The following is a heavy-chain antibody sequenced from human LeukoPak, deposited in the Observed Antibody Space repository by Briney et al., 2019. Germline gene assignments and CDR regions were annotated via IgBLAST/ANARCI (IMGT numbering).Heavy chain of an antibody. CDR2: INPNSGGT. Sequence: ASVKVSCKASGYTFTGYYMHWVRQAPGQGLEWMGRINPNSGGTNYAQKFQGRVTMTRDTSISTAYMELSRLRSDDTAVYYCARETDYYDSSGYSYYFDYWGQGTLVTASS. V-gene: IGHV1-2*06. J-gene: IGHJ4*02. CDR1: GYTFTGYY. D-gene: IGHD3-22*01. CDR3: ARETDYYDSSGYSYYFDY.